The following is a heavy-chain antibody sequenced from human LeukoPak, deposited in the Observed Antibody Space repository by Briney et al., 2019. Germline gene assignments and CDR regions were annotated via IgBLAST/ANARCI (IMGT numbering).Heavy chain of an antibody. V-gene: IGHV3-66*02. CDR2: IYSGGST. CDR1: GFTVSSNY. Sequence: GGSLRLSCAASGFTVSSNYMSWVRQAPGKGLEWVSVIYSGGSTYYADSVKGRFTISRDNSKNTLYLQMNSLRAEDTAVYYCAREGSSSSTGYYYYYMDVWGKGTTVTVSS. J-gene: IGHJ6*03. CDR3: AREGSSSSTGYYYYYMDV. D-gene: IGHD6-13*01.